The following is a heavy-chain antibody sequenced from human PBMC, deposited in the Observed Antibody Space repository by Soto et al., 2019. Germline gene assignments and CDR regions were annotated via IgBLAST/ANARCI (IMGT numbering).Heavy chain of an antibody. CDR1: GGTLNKHA. CDR2: IIPMFGRP. CDR3: ARGGTSGWLKGAYDV. V-gene: IGHV1-69*01. D-gene: IGHD6-19*01. Sequence: QVQLVQSGAEVKKPGSSVKVSCRASGGTLNKHAITWVRRAPGLGLEWLGGIIPMFGRPNYPQKVQGRVTITADDSPNTANMELNSLTSDDTAVYYCARGGTSGWLKGAYDVWGQGTMVTVSS. J-gene: IGHJ3*01.